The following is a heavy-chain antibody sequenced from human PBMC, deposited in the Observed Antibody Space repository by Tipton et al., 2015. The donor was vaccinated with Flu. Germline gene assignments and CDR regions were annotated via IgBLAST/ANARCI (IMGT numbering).Heavy chain of an antibody. D-gene: IGHD4-11*01. V-gene: IGHV4-39*07. Sequence: TLSLTCGVSGDSIRSSNYYRGWIRQPPGKGLEWIGNTFHSGNTYLNPSPKSRVTISIDTSKNQFSLKLSSVTAADPAVYYFGRRDYSNYVSEPKNWFDPWGQGALVTVSS. CDR1: GDSIRSSNYY. J-gene: IGHJ5*02. CDR2: TFHSGNT. CDR3: GRRDYSNYVSEPKNWFDP.